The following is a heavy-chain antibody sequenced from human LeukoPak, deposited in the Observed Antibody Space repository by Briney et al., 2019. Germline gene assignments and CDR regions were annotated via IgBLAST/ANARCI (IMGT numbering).Heavy chain of an antibody. CDR3: ARVTTNGYFEY. V-gene: IGHV3-7*04. J-gene: IGHJ4*02. D-gene: IGHD1-1*01. CDR1: GFTFSDYW. Sequence: GGSLRLSCAASGFTFSDYWMSWVRQAPGKGLEWVASIKFDESEKHYMDSVKGRFTISRDSAKSSLYLQMNNLRAEDTAVYFCARVTTNGYFEYWGQGSLVTVSP. CDR2: IKFDESEK.